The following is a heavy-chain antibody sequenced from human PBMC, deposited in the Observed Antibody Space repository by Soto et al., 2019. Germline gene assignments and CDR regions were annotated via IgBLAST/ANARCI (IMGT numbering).Heavy chain of an antibody. CDR2: ISAYNGNT. CDR1: GYTFTCHG. J-gene: IGHJ6*02. V-gene: IGHV1-18*01. Sequence: VQLVQSGAEVKKPGASVKVSCKASGYTFTCHGISWVRQAPGQGLEWMGWISAYNGNTHYAQKLQDRVTMTADTSTSTAYMELRSLRSDDTAVYYCAGAGSSRRPYYYGRDVWGRGTTVTVSS. CDR3: AGAGSSRRPYYYGRDV. D-gene: IGHD6-6*01.